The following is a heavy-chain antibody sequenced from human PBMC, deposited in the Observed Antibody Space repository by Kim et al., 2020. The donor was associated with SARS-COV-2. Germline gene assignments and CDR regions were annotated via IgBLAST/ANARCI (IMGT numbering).Heavy chain of an antibody. CDR3: ASGMDV. CDR2: YGSNK. V-gene: IGHV3-30*03. Sequence: YGSNKYYADSVKGRFTISRDNSKNTLYLQMNSLRAEDTAVYYCASGMDVWGQGTTVTVSS. J-gene: IGHJ6*02.